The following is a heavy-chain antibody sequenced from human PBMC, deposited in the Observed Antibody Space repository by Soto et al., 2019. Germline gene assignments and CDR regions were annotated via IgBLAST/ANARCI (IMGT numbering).Heavy chain of an antibody. CDR1: GFIFSSDW. D-gene: IGHD3-3*01. V-gene: IGHV3-74*01. Sequence: PGGSLRLSCAASGFIFSSDWMHWVRQAPGKGPVWVSRIDTDGSGTTYADSVKGRFTISRDNSKNTLYLQMNSLRAEDTAVYYCAKDRRFLEWLLYRFRMDVWGQGTTVTVSS. CDR3: AKDRRFLEWLLYRFRMDV. CDR2: IDTDGSGT. J-gene: IGHJ6*02.